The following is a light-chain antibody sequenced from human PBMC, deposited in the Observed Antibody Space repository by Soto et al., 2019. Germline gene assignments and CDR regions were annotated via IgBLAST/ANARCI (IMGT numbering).Light chain of an antibody. CDR2: ATS. Sequence: DIQMAQSPSSLSASVGDRVTITCRASRNIDTYLSWYQQKAGKAPKLLIFATSTLQSGVPSRFSGSGSGTDFTLTISSLQPEDFGTYYCQQYNGYSTWTFGQGTKVEIK. V-gene: IGKV1-39*01. CDR1: RNIDTY. CDR3: QQYNGYSTWT. J-gene: IGKJ1*01.